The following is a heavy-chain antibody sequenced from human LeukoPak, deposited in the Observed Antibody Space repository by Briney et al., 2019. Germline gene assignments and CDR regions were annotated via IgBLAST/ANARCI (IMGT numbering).Heavy chain of an antibody. J-gene: IGHJ4*02. V-gene: IGHV1-18*01. CDR2: ITPYTNNT. D-gene: IGHD5-18*01. Sequence: GASVKVSCKASGYTFTSYIINWVRQAPGQGPEWMGWITPYTNNTNSAQKFQGRVTMTTDTSTSTAYTELMNLRSDDTAVYYCARPAGYSYGGDFDYWGQGTLVTVSP. CDR3: ARPAGYSYGGDFDY. CDR1: GYTFTSYI.